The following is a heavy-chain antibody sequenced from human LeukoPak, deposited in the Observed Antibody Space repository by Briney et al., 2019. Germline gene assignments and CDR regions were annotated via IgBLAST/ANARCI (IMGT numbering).Heavy chain of an antibody. D-gene: IGHD2-2*02. J-gene: IGHJ4*02. CDR2: IKSKTDGGTT. V-gene: IGHV3-15*01. CDR3: TTSPFVVPAAIPDY. CDR1: GFTFSNAW. Sequence: PGGSLRLSCAASGFTFSNAWMSWVRQAPGKGLEWVGRIKSKTDGGTTDYAAPVKGRFTISRDDSKNTLYLQMNSLKTEDTAVYYCTTSPFVVPAAIPDYWGQGTLVTVSS.